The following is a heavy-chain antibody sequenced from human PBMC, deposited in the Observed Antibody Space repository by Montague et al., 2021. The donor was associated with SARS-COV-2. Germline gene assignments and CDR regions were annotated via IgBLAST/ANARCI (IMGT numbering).Heavy chain of an antibody. V-gene: IGHV4-39*01. CDR2: IYYSGST. J-gene: IGHJ4*02. CDR3: ARGVPLGYDFWSGYPEIGDSDY. CDR1: GGSISSSSYY. Sequence: SETLSLTCTVSGGSISSSSYYWGWIRQPPGKGLEWIGSIYYSGSTYYNPSLKSRVTISVDTSKNQFSLKLSSVTAADTAVYYCARGVPLGYDFWSGYPEIGDSDYWGQGTLVTVSS. D-gene: IGHD3-3*01.